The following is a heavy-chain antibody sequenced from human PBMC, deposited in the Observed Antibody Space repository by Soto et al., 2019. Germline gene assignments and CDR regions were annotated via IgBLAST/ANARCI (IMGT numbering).Heavy chain of an antibody. CDR2: ISYDGSNK. V-gene: IGHV3-30*18. CDR1: GFTFNSYG. CDR3: ANESYYDSSGYYSDYFDY. J-gene: IGHJ4*02. D-gene: IGHD3-22*01. Sequence: QVQLVESGGGVVQPGRSLRLSCAASGFTFNSYGMHWVRQAPGKGLEWVAVISYDGSNKYYADSVKGRFIISRDNSKNTLYLQMYSLRAEDTAVYYCANESYYDSSGYYSDYFDYWGQGTLVTVSS.